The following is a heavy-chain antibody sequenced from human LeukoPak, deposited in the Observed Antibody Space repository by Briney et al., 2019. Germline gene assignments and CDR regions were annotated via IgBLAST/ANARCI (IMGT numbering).Heavy chain of an antibody. D-gene: IGHD6-19*01. V-gene: IGHV3-30*04. Sequence: PGGSLRLSCAPSGFTFDAYAMHWVRQAPGKGLEWVALISYDGGNIYYSDSVQGRFTISRDNSKNTLYLQMNTLRPEDTAIYYCARDPPCGSGWAQNHFDYWGQGTLVTVSS. CDR2: ISYDGGNI. J-gene: IGHJ4*02. CDR1: GFTFDAYA. CDR3: ARDPPCGSGWAQNHFDY.